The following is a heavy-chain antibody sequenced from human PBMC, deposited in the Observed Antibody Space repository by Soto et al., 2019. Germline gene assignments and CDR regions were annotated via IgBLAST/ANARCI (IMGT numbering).Heavy chain of an antibody. D-gene: IGHD4-17*01. CDR1: GFTFLSYA. J-gene: IGHJ4*02. CDR2: ISGSGGST. CDR3: AKSSNYGDYSGFFDY. Sequence: EVQLLESGGGLVQPGGSLRLSCAASGFTFLSYAMSWVRQAPGQGLEWVSVISGSGGSTYYEDSVKGRFTISRDNSKNTLYLQMNSLRAEDTAVYYCAKSSNYGDYSGFFDYWGQGTLVTVSS. V-gene: IGHV3-23*01.